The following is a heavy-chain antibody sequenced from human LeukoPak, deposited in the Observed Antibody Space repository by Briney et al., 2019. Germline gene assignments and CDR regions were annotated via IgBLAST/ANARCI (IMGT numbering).Heavy chain of an antibody. CDR3: ARGRNYYGSGSYPYYYYYYMDV. CDR2: ISSSGSTI. CDR1: GFTFSSYS. D-gene: IGHD3-10*01. V-gene: IGHV3-48*04. J-gene: IGHJ6*03. Sequence: PGGSLRLSCAASGFTFSSYSMSWIRQAPGKGLEWVSYISSSGSTIYYADSVKGRFTISRDNAKNSLYLQMNSLRAEDTAVYYCARGRNYYGSGSYPYYYYYYMDVWGKGTTVTVSS.